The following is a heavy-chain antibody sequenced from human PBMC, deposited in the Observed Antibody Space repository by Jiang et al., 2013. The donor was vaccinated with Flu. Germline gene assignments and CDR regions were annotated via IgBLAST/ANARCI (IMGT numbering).Heavy chain of an antibody. CDR3: ARHNGASVDQRSLPGNNWFNP. Sequence: GAEVKKPGESLRISCKGSGYRFSNYWISWVRQMPGKGLEWMGRIDPIDSYGTYSPSFQGHVNISVDRSINTAYLQWSSLKASDTAMYYCARHNGASVDQRSLPGNNWFNPWGQGTLVTVSS. CDR2: IDPIDSYG. CDR1: GYRFSNYW. D-gene: IGHD6-13*01. J-gene: IGHJ5*02. V-gene: IGHV5-10-1*01.